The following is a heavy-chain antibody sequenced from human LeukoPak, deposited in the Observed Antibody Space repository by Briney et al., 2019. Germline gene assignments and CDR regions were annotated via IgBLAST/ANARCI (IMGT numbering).Heavy chain of an antibody. D-gene: IGHD3-10*01. J-gene: IGHJ6*03. V-gene: IGHV4-4*07. CDR1: GGSFSGYY. Sequence: PSETLSLTCAVYGGSFSGYYWSWIRQPAGKGLEWIGRIYTSGSTNYNPSLKSRVTMSVDTSKNQFSLKLSSVTAADTAVYYCARDRVGYYGSGSYYKVPYDYYYYMDVWGKGTTVTVSS. CDR2: IYTSGST. CDR3: ARDRVGYYGSGSYYKVPYDYYYYMDV.